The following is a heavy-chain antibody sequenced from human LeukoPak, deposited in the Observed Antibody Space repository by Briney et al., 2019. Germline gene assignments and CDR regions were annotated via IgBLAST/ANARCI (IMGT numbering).Heavy chain of an antibody. V-gene: IGHV1-69*05. J-gene: IGHJ5*02. CDR2: IIPIFGTA. Sequence: ASVKVSCKASGGTFSGYAISWVRQAPGQGLEWMGGIIPIFGTANYAQKFQGRVTITTDESTSTAYMELSSLRSEDTAVYYCARVVVVPAKTYNWFDPWGQGTLVTVSS. CDR1: GGTFSGYA. D-gene: IGHD2-2*01. CDR3: ARVVVVPAKTYNWFDP.